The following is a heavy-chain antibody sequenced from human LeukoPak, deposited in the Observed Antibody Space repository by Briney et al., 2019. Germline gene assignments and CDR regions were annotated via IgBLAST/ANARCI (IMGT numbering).Heavy chain of an antibody. CDR3: ALKTRWGGRSPGHYFDY. CDR1: GFTFSSYA. V-gene: IGHV3-23*01. D-gene: IGHD3-16*01. J-gene: IGHJ4*02. CDR2: ISGSGGST. Sequence: GGSLRLSCAASGFTFSSYAMSWVRQAPGKGLEWVSAISGSGGSTYYADSVKGRFTISRDNSKNTLYLQMNSLRAEDTAVYYCALKTRWGGRSPGHYFDYWGQGTLVTVSS.